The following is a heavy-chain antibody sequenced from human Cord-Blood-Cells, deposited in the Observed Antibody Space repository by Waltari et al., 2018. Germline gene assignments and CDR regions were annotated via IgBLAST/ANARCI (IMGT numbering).Heavy chain of an antibody. CDR2: IRSKANSYAT. Sequence: EVQLVESGGGLVQPGWSLKLSCAASGFTFSGSAMHWVRLASGKGLEWVGRIRSKANSYATAYAASVKGRFTISRDDSKNTAYLQMNSLKTEDTAVYYCTRSYDILTGYYAFDIWGQGTMVTVSS. J-gene: IGHJ3*02. V-gene: IGHV3-73*02. D-gene: IGHD3-9*01. CDR3: TRSYDILTGYYAFDI. CDR1: GFTFSGSA.